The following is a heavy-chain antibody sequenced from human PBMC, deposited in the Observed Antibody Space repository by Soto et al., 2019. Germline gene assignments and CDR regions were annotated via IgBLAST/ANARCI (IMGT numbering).Heavy chain of an antibody. J-gene: IGHJ6*02. D-gene: IGHD2-2*03. Sequence: QVQLVQSGAEVKKPGSSAKVSCKASGGTFSSYAISWVRQAPGQGLEWMGGIIPIFGTANYAQKFQGRVTITADESTSTAYMELSSLRSEDTAVYYCARERLDIVVVPAAGPHYYYGMDVWGQGTTVTVSS. CDR1: GGTFSSYA. V-gene: IGHV1-69*01. CDR3: ARERLDIVVVPAAGPHYYYGMDV. CDR2: IIPIFGTA.